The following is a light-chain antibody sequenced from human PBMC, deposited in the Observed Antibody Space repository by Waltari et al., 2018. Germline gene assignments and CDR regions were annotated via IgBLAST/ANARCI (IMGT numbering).Light chain of an antibody. J-gene: IGKJ5*01. Sequence: DIQMTQSPSSLSASVGDRVTITCQASQYISNYLNGYKQKPGKDPKPLIYDASNLKTGVPSRFSGSGSGTDFTFTISSLQPEDIATYYCQQYDNLPRTFGQGTRLEIK. V-gene: IGKV1-33*01. CDR2: DAS. CDR1: QYISNY. CDR3: QQYDNLPRT.